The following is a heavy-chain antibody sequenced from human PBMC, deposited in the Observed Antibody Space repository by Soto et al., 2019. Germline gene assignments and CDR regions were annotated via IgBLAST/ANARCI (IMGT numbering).Heavy chain of an antibody. D-gene: IGHD3-10*01. Sequence: QVRLVQSGGEVKRPGASVKVSCKASGYDFERFPISWVRQARGQVLEWMGLISPYSGSRYYSEKFQGRVTMTTDTSTSTAYMELSSLTYDDTGVDFCAPEQYEFGHLYYVDYCGQGTLVTVSS. CDR1: GYDFERFP. J-gene: IGHJ4*02. CDR3: APEQYEFGHLYYVDY. V-gene: IGHV1-18*04. CDR2: ISPYSGSR.